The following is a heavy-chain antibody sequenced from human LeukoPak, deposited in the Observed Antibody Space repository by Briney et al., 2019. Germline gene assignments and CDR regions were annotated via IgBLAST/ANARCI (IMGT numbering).Heavy chain of an antibody. D-gene: IGHD3-3*01. Sequence: SETLSLTCAVYGGSFSGYYWSWIRQPPGKGLEWIGEINHSGSTNYNPSLKSRVTISVDTSKNQFSLKLSSVTAADTAVYYCARGGYDFWSGTPYYYMDVWGKGTTVTVSS. V-gene: IGHV4-34*01. J-gene: IGHJ6*03. CDR1: GGSFSGYY. CDR2: INHSGST. CDR3: ARGGYDFWSGTPYYYMDV.